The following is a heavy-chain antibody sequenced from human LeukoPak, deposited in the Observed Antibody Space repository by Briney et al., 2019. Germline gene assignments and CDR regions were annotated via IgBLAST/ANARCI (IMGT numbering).Heavy chain of an antibody. D-gene: IGHD2-21*01. CDR3: ARIRCGHTDVVCYNY. Sequence: SETLSLTCAVHGVSFSAYSWSWLRQSPGRGLEWIGEIIPGGGVIYSPSLKSRATISGDTSENQFSLSLTSVTAADTAVYYCARIRCGHTDVVCYNYWGLGTLVTVSS. CDR2: IIPGGGV. CDR1: GVSFSAYS. V-gene: IGHV4-34*12. J-gene: IGHJ4*02.